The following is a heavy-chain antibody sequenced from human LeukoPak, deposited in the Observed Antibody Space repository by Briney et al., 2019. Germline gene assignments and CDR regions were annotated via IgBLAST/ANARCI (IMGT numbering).Heavy chain of an antibody. J-gene: IGHJ6*03. CDR2: IIPILGIA. V-gene: IGHV1-69*04. D-gene: IGHD3-3*01. CDR1: GGTFSSYT. CDR3: ARDYNDFWSQFRYYMDV. Sequence: GSSVKVSCKASGGTFSSYTISWVRQAPGQGLEWMGRIIPILGIANYAQKFQGRVTITADKSTSKAYMELSSLRSEDTAVYYCARDYNDFWSQFRYYMDVWGKGTTVTVSS.